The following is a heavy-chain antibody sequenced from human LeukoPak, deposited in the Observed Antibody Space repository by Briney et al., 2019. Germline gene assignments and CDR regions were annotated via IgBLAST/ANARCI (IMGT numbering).Heavy chain of an antibody. CDR2: INPNSGGT. J-gene: IGHJ4*02. CDR3: ARRVRAAAGTGEVLYYFDY. D-gene: IGHD6-13*01. Sequence: GASVKVSCKASGYTFTGHYMHWVRQAPGQGLEWMGWINPNSGGTNYAQKFQGRVTMTRDTSISTAYMELSRLRSDDTAVYYCARRVRAAAGTGEVLYYFDYWGQGTLVTVSS. CDR1: GYTFTGHY. V-gene: IGHV1-2*02.